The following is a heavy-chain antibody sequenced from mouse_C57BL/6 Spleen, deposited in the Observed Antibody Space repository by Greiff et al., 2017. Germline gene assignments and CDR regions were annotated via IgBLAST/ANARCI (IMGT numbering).Heavy chain of an antibody. CDR2: INPNNGGT. D-gene: IGHD1-1*01. CDR3: ARLRSPRYFDV. CDR1: GYTFTDYY. Sequence: EVQLQQSGPELVKPGASVKISCKASGYTFTDYYMNWVKQSHGKSLEWIGDINPNNGGTSYNQKFKGKATLTVDKSSSTAYMELRSLTSEDSAVYYCARLRSPRYFDVWGTGTTVTVSS. V-gene: IGHV1-26*01. J-gene: IGHJ1*03.